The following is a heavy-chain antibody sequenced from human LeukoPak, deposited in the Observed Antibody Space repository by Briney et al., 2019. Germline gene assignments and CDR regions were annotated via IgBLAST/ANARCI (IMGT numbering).Heavy chain of an antibody. CDR2: ISGSGGST. J-gene: IGHJ4*02. Sequence: AXXXXRXXXGXXLEXXXXISGSGGSTYYADSVKGRFTISRDNSKNTLYLQMNSLRAEDTAVYYCAKVAVKYSSSWYDYWGQGTLVTVSS. V-gene: IGHV3-23*01. CDR1: A. D-gene: IGHD6-13*01. CDR3: AKVAVKYSSSWYDY.